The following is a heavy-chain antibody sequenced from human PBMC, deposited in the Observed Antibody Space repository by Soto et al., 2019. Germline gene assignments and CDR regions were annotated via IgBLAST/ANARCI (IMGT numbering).Heavy chain of an antibody. J-gene: IGHJ4*02. CDR3: AKDLRTGVAPTYLDY. V-gene: IGHV3-23*01. Sequence: GGSLRLSCAASGFSFSTYTMSWVRQAPGKGLEWVSGISSSGGNTYYSDSVKGRFTISRDNSKDTLFLQMNRLGAEDTALYFCAKDLRTGVAPTYLDYWGQGNLVTVSS. CDR1: GFSFSTYT. CDR2: ISSSGGNT. D-gene: IGHD3-3*01.